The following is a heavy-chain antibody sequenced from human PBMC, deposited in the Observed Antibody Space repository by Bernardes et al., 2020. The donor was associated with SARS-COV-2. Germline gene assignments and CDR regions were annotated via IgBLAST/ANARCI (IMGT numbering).Heavy chain of an antibody. CDR1: GVTFSNVW. CDR2: IKSKSAGGTT. J-gene: IGHJ1*01. Sequence: SLRLSCAASGVTFSNVWMSWVRQAPGKGLEWVGRIKSKSAGGTTDYAAPVKGRFTISRDDSKNTLSLQMNNLKTEDTAVYYCTTWWVWGQGTLVTVSS. CDR3: TTWWV. D-gene: IGHD2-8*02. V-gene: IGHV3-15*01.